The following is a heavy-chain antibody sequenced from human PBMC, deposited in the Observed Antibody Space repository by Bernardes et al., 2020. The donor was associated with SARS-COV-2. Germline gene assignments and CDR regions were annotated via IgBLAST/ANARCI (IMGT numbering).Heavy chain of an antibody. D-gene: IGHD3-3*01. Sequence: GGSLRLSCAASGFTFSNYALHWVRQAPGKGLEWVTIISYDGRNKRYADSVEGRFTISRDNSKNTLYLQMNSLRSKDTAVYYCARDPSGSDFSNDYLYNFYGLDVWGLGTTVTVSS. J-gene: IGHJ6*02. CDR1: GFTFSNYA. CDR2: ISYDGRNK. V-gene: IGHV3-30*04. CDR3: ARDPSGSDFSNDYLYNFYGLDV.